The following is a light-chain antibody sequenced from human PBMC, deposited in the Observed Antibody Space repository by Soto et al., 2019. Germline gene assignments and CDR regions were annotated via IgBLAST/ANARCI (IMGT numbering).Light chain of an antibody. V-gene: IGKV1-5*03. J-gene: IGKJ3*01. CDR1: QNINNW. CDR3: QQYNTYSFT. CDR2: KAS. Sequence: DIQMTQSPSTLSASVGDSVTITCRASQNINNWLAWYQQKPGKAPKLLIYKASTLESGVPSRFSGSGFGTEFTLTISSLQPDDFATYYCQQYNTYSFTFGPGAKVDIK.